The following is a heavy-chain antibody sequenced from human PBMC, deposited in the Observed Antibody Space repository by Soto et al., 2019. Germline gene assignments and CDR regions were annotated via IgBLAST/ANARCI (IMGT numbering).Heavy chain of an antibody. CDR1: GFTFSNYW. V-gene: IGHV3-7*01. D-gene: IGHD6-13*01. CDR2: IKQDGSEK. J-gene: IGHJ6*02. CDR3: ARIASAGRGWDV. Sequence: EVQLVESGGGLVQPGGSLRLSCADFGFTFSNYWMSWVRQAPVKGLEWVGNIKQDGSEKNYVDSVKGRLTISKDNAKNSLYLQMNSLRAEDTAVYYCARIASAGRGWDVWGQGTTVVVSS.